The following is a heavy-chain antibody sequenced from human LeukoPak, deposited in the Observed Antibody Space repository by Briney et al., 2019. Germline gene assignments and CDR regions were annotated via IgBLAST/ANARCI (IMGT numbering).Heavy chain of an antibody. CDR1: GYTFTGYY. Sequence: ASVKVSCKASGYTFTGYYMHWVRQAPGQGLEWMGWINPNSGGTNYAQKFQGRVTMTRDTSISTAYMELSRLRSDDTAVYYCARDRSAGHYYDSSGYPLGGAFDIWGQGTMVTVSS. J-gene: IGHJ3*02. CDR2: INPNSGGT. D-gene: IGHD3-22*01. CDR3: ARDRSAGHYYDSSGYPLGGAFDI. V-gene: IGHV1-2*02.